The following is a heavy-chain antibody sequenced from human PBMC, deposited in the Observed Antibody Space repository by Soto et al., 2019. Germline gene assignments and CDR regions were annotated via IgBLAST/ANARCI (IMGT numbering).Heavy chain of an antibody. CDR2: INPNSGGT. J-gene: IGHJ6*02. CDR3: ARGAKVVPSATRAEGYYYFGMDV. D-gene: IGHD2-2*01. CDR1: GYTFTGYY. V-gene: IGHV1-2*04. Sequence: ASVKVSCKASGYTFTGYYMHWVRQAPGQGLEWMGWINPNSGGTNYAQKFQGWVTMTRDTSISTAYMELSRLRSDDTAVYYCARGAKVVPSATRAEGYYYFGMDVWGQGTTGTDAS.